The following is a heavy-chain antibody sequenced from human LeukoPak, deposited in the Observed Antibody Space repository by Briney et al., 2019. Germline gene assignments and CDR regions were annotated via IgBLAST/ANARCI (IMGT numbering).Heavy chain of an antibody. V-gene: IGHV4-59*12. CDR1: GGSISSYY. J-gene: IGHJ5*02. CDR2: IYYSGST. D-gene: IGHD6-6*01. Sequence: PSETLSLTCTVSGGSISSYYWSWIRQPPGKGLEWIGYIYYSGSTYYNPSLKSRVTISVDTSKNQFSLKLSSVTAADTAVYYCARGYSSSTRWFDPWGQGTLVTVSS. CDR3: ARGYSSSTRWFDP.